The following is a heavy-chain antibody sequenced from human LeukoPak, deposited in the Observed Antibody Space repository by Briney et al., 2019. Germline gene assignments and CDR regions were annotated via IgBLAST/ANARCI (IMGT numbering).Heavy chain of an antibody. CDR3: ARSPLFEYYYYYYMDV. V-gene: IGHV4-34*01. J-gene: IGHJ6*03. CDR2: INHSGST. CDR1: GESFRDYY. Sequence: PSETLSLTCAVYGESFRDYYWSWIRQPPGKGLEWIGEINHSGSTNYNPSLKSRVTISVDTSKNQFSLKLSSVTAADTAVYYCARSPLFEYYYYYYMDVWGKGTTVTVSS.